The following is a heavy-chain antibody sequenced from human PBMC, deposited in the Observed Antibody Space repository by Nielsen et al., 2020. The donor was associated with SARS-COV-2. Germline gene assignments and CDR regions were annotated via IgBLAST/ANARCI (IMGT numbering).Heavy chain of an antibody. V-gene: IGHV4-31*03. CDR3: ARATGITMIVVVMGAFDI. Sequence: SETLSLTCTVSGGSISSGGYYWSWIRQHPGKGLEWIGYIYYSGSTYYNPSLKSRVTISVDTSKNQFSLKLSSVTAADTAVYFCARATGITMIVVVMGAFDISGQGTMVTVSS. D-gene: IGHD3-22*01. J-gene: IGHJ3*02. CDR1: GGSISSGGYY. CDR2: IYYSGST.